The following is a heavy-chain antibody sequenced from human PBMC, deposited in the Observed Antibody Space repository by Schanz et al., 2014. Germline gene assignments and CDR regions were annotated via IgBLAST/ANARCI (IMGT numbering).Heavy chain of an antibody. CDR1: GFNSDDYA. CDR3: AKESRSERKVMDV. V-gene: IGHV3-9*02. J-gene: IGHJ6*03. Sequence: EVQLLESGGGLVQPGGSLRLSCTASGFNSDDYAMHWVRQAPGKGLEWVSNIPWNGAAIGYAGSVRGRFTISRDSAKSSLYLQMNSLRPQDTPLYNCAKESRSERKVMDVWGKGTTVTVSS. CDR2: IPWNGAAI.